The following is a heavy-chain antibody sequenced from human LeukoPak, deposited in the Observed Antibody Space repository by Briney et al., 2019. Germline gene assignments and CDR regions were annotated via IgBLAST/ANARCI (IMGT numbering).Heavy chain of an antibody. CDR3: ARSSSGWYGGKYNWFDP. CDR2: IYSGGST. J-gene: IGHJ5*02. D-gene: IGHD6-19*01. Sequence: GSLRLSCAASGFTVSSNYMSWVRQAPGKGLEWVSVIYSGGSTYYADSVKGGFTISRDNSKNTLYLQMNSLRAEDSAVYYCARSSSGWYGGKYNWFDPWGQGTLVTVSS. CDR1: GFTVSSNY. V-gene: IGHV3-66*01.